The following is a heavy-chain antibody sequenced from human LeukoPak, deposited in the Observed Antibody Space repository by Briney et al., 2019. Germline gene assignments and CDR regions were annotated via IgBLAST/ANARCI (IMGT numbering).Heavy chain of an antibody. CDR1: GFTFSSYG. J-gene: IGHJ4*02. CDR2: ISPSGDIK. D-gene: IGHD3-22*01. Sequence: GGTLRLSCAASGFTFSSYGMSWVRQAPGKGLEWVSGISPSGDIKYYVDSVKGRFTVSRDNAKNSLYLQMNSLRAEDTAVYYCARDPYDPYYYDSSGSSYYFDYWGQGTLVTVSS. V-gene: IGHV3-23*01. CDR3: ARDPYDPYYYDSSGSSYYFDY.